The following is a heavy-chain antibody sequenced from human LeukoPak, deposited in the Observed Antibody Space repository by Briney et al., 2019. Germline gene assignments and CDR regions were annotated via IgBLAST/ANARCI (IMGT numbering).Heavy chain of an antibody. Sequence: SETLSLTCTVSGGSISSGDYYWSWIRQPPGKGLEWIGYIYYSGSTYYNSSLKSRVTISVDTSKNQFSLKLSSVTAADTAVYYCARVLEGFWDYWGQGTLVTVSS. CDR1: GGSISSGDYY. V-gene: IGHV4-30-4*01. CDR3: ARVLEGFWDY. J-gene: IGHJ4*02. D-gene: IGHD1-1*01. CDR2: IYYSGST.